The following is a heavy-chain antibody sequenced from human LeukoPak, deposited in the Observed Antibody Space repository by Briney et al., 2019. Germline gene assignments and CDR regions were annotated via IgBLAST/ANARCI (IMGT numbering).Heavy chain of an antibody. D-gene: IGHD2-21*02. CDR1: GRSISSGGYY. J-gene: IGHJ4*02. Sequence: SETLSLTCTVSGRSISSGGYYWSWTRQHPGKGLGWIGYIYYSGSTSYNPSLKSRVTISVDTSKNQFSLRLRSVTAADTAVYYCARGMVTGFDYWGQGTLVTVSS. V-gene: IGHV4-31*03. CDR2: IYYSGST. CDR3: ARGMVTGFDY.